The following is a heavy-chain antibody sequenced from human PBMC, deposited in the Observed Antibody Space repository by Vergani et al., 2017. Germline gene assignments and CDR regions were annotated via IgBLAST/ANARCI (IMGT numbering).Heavy chain of an antibody. V-gene: IGHV3-21*01. CDR2: ISSSSSYI. CDR1: GFTFSSYS. D-gene: IGHD3-3*01. CDR3: ASYYDFDGVTDY. J-gene: IGHJ4*02. Sequence: EVQLVESGGGLVKPGGSLRLSCAASGFTFSSYSMNWVRQAPGKGLEWVSSISSSSSYIYYADSVKGRFTISRDNAKNSLYLQMNSLRAEDTAVYYCASYYDFDGVTDYWGQGTQVTVSS.